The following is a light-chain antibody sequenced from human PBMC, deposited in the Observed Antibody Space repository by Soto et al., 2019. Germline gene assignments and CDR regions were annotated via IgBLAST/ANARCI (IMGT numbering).Light chain of an antibody. J-gene: IGLJ1*01. CDR1: SRDVGGYTY. Sequence: QSVLTQPRSVSGSPGQSVSISCTGTSRDVGGYTYVSWYQQHPGKAPKVMIYDVSKRPSGVPDRFSGSKSGNTASLTISGLQSEDEADYYCCSYAGRYTYVFGTGTKVTVL. V-gene: IGLV2-11*01. CDR3: CSYAGRYTYV. CDR2: DVS.